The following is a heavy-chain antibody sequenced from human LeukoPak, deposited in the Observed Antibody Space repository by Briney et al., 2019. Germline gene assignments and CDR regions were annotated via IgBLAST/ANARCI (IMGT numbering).Heavy chain of an antibody. CDR3: ARDGGYYYYGMDV. D-gene: IGHD3-16*01. Sequence: SETLSLTCTVSGGSINNYYWTWIRQSPGKGMEWIGYIYYSGSTYYNPSLKSRVTISVDTSKNQFSLKLSSVTAADTAVYYCARDGGYYYYGMDVWGQGTTVTVSS. CDR1: GGSINNYY. J-gene: IGHJ6*02. V-gene: IGHV4-59*12. CDR2: IYYSGST.